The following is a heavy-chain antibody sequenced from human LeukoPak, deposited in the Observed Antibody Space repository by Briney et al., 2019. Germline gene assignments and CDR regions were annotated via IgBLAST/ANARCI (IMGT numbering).Heavy chain of an antibody. Sequence: PSETLSLTCTVSGGSISSSSYYWGWIRQPPGKGLEWIGYIYYSGSTNYNPSLKSRVTISVDTSKNQFSLKLSSVTAADTAVYYCARDLEYSSSRWFDPWGQGTLVTVSS. D-gene: IGHD6-6*01. V-gene: IGHV4-61*01. J-gene: IGHJ5*02. CDR3: ARDLEYSSSRWFDP. CDR2: IYYSGST. CDR1: GGSISSSSYY.